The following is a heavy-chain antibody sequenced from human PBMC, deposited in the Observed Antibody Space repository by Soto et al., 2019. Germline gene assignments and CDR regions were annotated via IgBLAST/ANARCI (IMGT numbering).Heavy chain of an antibody. Sequence: PSETLSLTCTVSGGSVSSGSYYWSWIRQPPGKGLEWIGYIYYSGSTNYNPSLKSRVTISVDTSKNQFSLKLSSVTAADTAVYYCASGYARGYNWFDPWGQGTLVTVSS. CDR1: GGSVSSGSYY. V-gene: IGHV4-61*01. CDR3: ASGYARGYNWFDP. J-gene: IGHJ5*02. CDR2: IYYSGST. D-gene: IGHD3-10*02.